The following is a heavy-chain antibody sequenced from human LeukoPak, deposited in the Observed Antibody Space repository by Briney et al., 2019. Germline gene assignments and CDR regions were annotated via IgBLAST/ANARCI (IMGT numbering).Heavy chain of an antibody. Sequence: TGGSLRLSCAASGFTFSSYGMHWVRQAPGKGLEWVAFIRYDGSNKYYADSVKGRFTISRDNSKNTLYLQMNSLRAGDTAVYYCAKRANWDHYHLDYWGQGTLVTVSS. CDR1: GFTFSSYG. CDR2: IRYDGSNK. CDR3: AKRANWDHYHLDY. V-gene: IGHV3-30*02. D-gene: IGHD1-1*01. J-gene: IGHJ4*02.